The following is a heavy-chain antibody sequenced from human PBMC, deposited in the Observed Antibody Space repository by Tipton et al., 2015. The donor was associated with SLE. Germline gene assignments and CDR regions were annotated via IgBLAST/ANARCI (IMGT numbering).Heavy chain of an antibody. V-gene: IGHV4-34*01. CDR1: GGSFSGYY. CDR3: ARGNYDSSGGAFDI. Sequence: LRLSCAVYGGSFSGYYWSWIRQPPGKGLEWIGSIYYSGSTYYNPSLKSRVTMSVDTSKNQFSLKLSSVTAADTAVYYCARGNYDSSGGAFDIWGQGTMVTVSS. D-gene: IGHD3-22*01. CDR2: IYYSGST. J-gene: IGHJ3*02.